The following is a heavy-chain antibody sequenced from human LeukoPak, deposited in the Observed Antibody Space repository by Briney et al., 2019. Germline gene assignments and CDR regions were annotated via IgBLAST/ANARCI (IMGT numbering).Heavy chain of an antibody. CDR1: VGTFSSYA. D-gene: IGHD3-22*01. CDR3: ARGGYDSSGYYTDFDY. Sequence: ASVKVSCKASVGTFSSYAISWVRQAPGQGLEWMGGIIPIFGTANYAQKFQGRFTITTDESTSTAYMELSSLRSEDTAVYYCARGGYDSSGYYTDFDYWGQGTLVTVSS. J-gene: IGHJ4*02. CDR2: IIPIFGTA. V-gene: IGHV1-69*05.